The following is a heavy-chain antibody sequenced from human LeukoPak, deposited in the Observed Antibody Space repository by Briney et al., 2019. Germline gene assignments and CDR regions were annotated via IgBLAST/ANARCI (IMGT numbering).Heavy chain of an antibody. CDR3: ARGARTYSSGYYDSSGSDFDY. V-gene: IGHV1-2*02. D-gene: IGHD3-22*01. CDR2: INPNSGGT. Sequence: ASVKVSCKASGYTFTGYYMHWVRQAPGQGLEWMGWINPNSGGTNYAQKFQGRVTMTRDTSISTAYMELSRLRSDDTAVYYCARGARTYSSGYYDSSGSDFDYWGQGTLVTVSS. CDR1: GYTFTGYY. J-gene: IGHJ4*02.